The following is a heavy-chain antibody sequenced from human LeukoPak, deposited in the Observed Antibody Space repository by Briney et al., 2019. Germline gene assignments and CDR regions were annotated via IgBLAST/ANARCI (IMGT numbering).Heavy chain of an antibody. D-gene: IGHD2-15*01. Sequence: ASVKVSCKASGYTFTSYGISWVRQAPGQGLEWMGWISAYNGNTNYAQKLQGRVTMTTDTSTSTAYMELRSLRSDDTAVYYCARDRAYCSGGSCEGWFDPWGQGTLVTVSS. CDR2: ISAYNGNT. CDR1: GYTFTSYG. CDR3: ARDRAYCSGGSCEGWFDP. V-gene: IGHV1-18*01. J-gene: IGHJ5*02.